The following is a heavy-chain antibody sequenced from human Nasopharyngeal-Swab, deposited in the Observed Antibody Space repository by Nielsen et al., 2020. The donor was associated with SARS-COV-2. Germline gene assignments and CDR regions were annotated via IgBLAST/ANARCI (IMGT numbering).Heavy chain of an antibody. CDR3: ARIPRKYSSGWSKRYYYYYGMDV. D-gene: IGHD6-19*01. J-gene: IGHJ6*02. Sequence: SGPTLVKPTQTLTLTCTFSGFSLSTSGMCVSWIRQPPGKALEWLALIDWDDDKYYSTSLKTRLTISKDTSKNQVVLTMTNMDPVDTATYYCARIPRKYSSGWSKRYYYYYGMDVWGQGTTVTVSS. V-gene: IGHV2-70*01. CDR2: IDWDDDK. CDR1: GFSLSTSGMC.